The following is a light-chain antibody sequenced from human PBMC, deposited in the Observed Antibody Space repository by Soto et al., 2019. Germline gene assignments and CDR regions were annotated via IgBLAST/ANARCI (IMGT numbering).Light chain of an antibody. CDR2: DVS. J-gene: IGLJ1*01. Sequence: QSALTQPASVSGSPGQSITISCTGTSSDVGGYNYVSWYQQHPGKAPKLMSYDVSNRPSGVSNRFSGSKSGNTASLTISGLQAEDEADYYCSSFTSSSTLVFGTVTKLTVL. V-gene: IGLV2-14*01. CDR3: SSFTSSSTLV. CDR1: SSDVGGYNY.